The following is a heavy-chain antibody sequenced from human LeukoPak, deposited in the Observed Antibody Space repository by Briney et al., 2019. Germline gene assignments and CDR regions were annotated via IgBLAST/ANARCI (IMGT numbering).Heavy chain of an antibody. V-gene: IGHV3-23*01. Sequence: GGSLRLSCAASGFTFSSYGMSWVRQAPGKGLEWVSAISGSGGSTYYADSVKGRFTISRDNSKNTLYLQMNSLRAEDTAVYYCAKYYYGSGRGLDWFDPWGQGTLVTVSS. CDR2: ISGSGGST. CDR3: AKYYYGSGRGLDWFDP. D-gene: IGHD3-10*01. CDR1: GFTFSSYG. J-gene: IGHJ5*02.